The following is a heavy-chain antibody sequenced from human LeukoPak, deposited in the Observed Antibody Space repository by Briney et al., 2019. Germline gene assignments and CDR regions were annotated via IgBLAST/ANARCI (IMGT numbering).Heavy chain of an antibody. J-gene: IGHJ4*02. CDR1: GGSFSGYY. Sequence: SETLSLTCAVYGGSFSGYYWSWIRQPPGKGLEWIGEINHSGSTNYNPSLKCRVTISVDTSKNQFSLKLSSVTAADTAVYYCARTGFTFGGYYFDYWGQGTLVTVSS. V-gene: IGHV4-34*01. CDR2: INHSGST. CDR3: ARTGFTFGGYYFDY. D-gene: IGHD3-16*01.